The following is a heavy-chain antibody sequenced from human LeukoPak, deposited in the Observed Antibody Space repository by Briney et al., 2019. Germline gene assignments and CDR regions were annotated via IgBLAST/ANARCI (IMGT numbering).Heavy chain of an antibody. CDR2: INHSGST. V-gene: IGHV4-34*01. J-gene: IGHJ3*02. CDR3: ARVPILIGYYKDAFDS. Sequence: SETLSLTCAVYGGSFSGYYWSWIRQPPGKGLEWIGEINHSGSTNYNPSLKSLVTISVDTSKNQFSLKLSSATAADTAVYYCARVPILIGYYKDAFDSWGQGTMVTDSS. D-gene: IGHD3-9*01. CDR1: GGSFSGYY.